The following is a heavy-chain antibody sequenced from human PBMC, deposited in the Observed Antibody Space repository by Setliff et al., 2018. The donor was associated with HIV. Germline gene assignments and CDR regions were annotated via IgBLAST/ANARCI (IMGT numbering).Heavy chain of an antibody. CDR2: VYYSGST. J-gene: IGHJ5*02. D-gene: IGHD1-26*01. V-gene: IGHV4-38-2*02. CDR1: GFSISSRYY. CDR3: AREVGGAPTRPNWFDP. Sequence: SETLSLTCDVSGFSISSRYYWGWIRQPPGKGLEWIGTVYYSGSTYYNPSLKSRVTISVDTSKNQFSLKVSSVTAADTAVYYCAREVGGAPTRPNWFDPWGQGTLVTVSS.